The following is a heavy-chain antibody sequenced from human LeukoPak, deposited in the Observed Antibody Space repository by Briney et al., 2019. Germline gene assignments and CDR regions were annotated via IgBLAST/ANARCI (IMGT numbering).Heavy chain of an antibody. CDR1: GGSISSYY. D-gene: IGHD3-16*02. CDR3: ARAGAITFGGVIASFDY. CDR2: IYYSGST. Sequence: KPSETLSLTCTVSGGSISSYYWRWIRQPPGKGLEWIGYIYYSGSTNYNPSLKSRVTISVDTSKNQFSLKLSSVTAADTAVYYCARAGAITFGGVIASFDYWGQGTLVTVSS. J-gene: IGHJ4*02. V-gene: IGHV4-59*12.